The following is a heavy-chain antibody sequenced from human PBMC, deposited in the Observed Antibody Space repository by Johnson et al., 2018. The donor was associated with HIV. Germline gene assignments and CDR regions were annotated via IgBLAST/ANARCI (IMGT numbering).Heavy chain of an antibody. J-gene: IGHJ3*02. D-gene: IGHD3-3*01. V-gene: IGHV3-30*02. CDR2: IRSDGSNK. CDR3: AKDRDLNYDFGSGSDDAFDI. CDR1: AFTFSSYD. Sequence: QVQLVESGGGVVQPGGSLRLSCAASAFTFSSYDMHWVRQAPGKGLEWVAFIRSDGSNKYYADSVKGRFTISRDNSKNTLYLQMNSLRDEDTSVYYCAKDRDLNYDFGSGSDDAFDIWGQGTMVTVSS.